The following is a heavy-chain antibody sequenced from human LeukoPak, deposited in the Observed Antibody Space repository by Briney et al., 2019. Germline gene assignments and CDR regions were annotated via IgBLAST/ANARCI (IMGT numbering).Heavy chain of an antibody. CDR2: IYYSGST. CDR3: ARNIGAALNWFDP. D-gene: IGHD6-25*01. V-gene: IGHV4-59*01. CDR1: GGSISSYY. Sequence: SETLSLTCTVSGGSISSYYWSWIRQPPGKGLEWIGYIYYSGSTNHNPSLKSRVTISVDTSKNQFSLKLSSVTAADTAVYYCARNIGAALNWFDPWGQGTLVTVSS. J-gene: IGHJ5*02.